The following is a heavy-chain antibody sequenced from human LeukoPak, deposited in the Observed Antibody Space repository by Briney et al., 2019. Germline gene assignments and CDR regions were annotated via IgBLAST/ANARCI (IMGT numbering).Heavy chain of an antibody. CDR3: ARESYGSGHCAAFGI. V-gene: IGHV3-30*04. CDR2: ISDDGSSE. J-gene: IGHJ3*02. D-gene: IGHD3-16*01. Sequence: GGSLRLSCAASGFTFSNSVMHWVRQAPGKGLEWVAGISDDGSSEHYADSVKGRFTISRDNSDNTLCVQMNSLRVEDTAVYYCARESYGSGHCAAFGIWGQGTLVTVSS. CDR1: GFTFSNSV.